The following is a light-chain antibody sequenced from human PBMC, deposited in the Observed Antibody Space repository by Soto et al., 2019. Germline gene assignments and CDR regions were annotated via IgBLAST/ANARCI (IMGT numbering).Light chain of an antibody. CDR1: SSNIGAGYD. J-gene: IGLJ1*01. V-gene: IGLV1-40*01. Sequence: QPVLTQPPSVSGAPGQRVTISCTGSSSNIGAGYDVHWYQQRPGTAPKLLIFGNINRPSGVPDRFSGSKSGTSASLAITGLQAEDEGDYYCQSYDSTRSARDVVGTGTKLTVL. CDR3: QSYDSTRSARDV. CDR2: GNI.